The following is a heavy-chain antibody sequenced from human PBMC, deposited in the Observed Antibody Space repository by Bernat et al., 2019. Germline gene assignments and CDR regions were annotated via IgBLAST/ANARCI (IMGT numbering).Heavy chain of an antibody. D-gene: IGHD2-2*01. CDR1: GFTFSSYG. CDR3: ARVRFVVVRAAVDYYYYMDV. V-gene: IGHV3-33*01. Sequence: QVQLVESGGGVVQPGRSLRLSCAASGFTFSSYGMHWVRQAPGKGLEWVAVIWYDGSNKYYADSVKGRFTISRDNSKNTLYLQMNSLRAEDTAVYYFARVRFVVVRAAVDYYYYMDVWGKGTTVTVSS. CDR2: IWYDGSNK. J-gene: IGHJ6*03.